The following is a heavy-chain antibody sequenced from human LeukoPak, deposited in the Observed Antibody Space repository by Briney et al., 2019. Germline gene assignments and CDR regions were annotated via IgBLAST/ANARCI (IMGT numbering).Heavy chain of an antibody. CDR3: AKGITYYYDSSGYYKWNDAFDI. Sequence: PGGSLRLSCAASGFTFSSYAMSWVRQAPGKGLEWVSAISGSGGSTYYADSVKGRFTISRDNSKNTLYLQMNSLRAEDTAVYYCAKGITYYYDSSGYYKWNDAFDIWGQGTMVTVSS. D-gene: IGHD3-22*01. J-gene: IGHJ3*02. CDR2: ISGSGGST. V-gene: IGHV3-23*01. CDR1: GFTFSSYA.